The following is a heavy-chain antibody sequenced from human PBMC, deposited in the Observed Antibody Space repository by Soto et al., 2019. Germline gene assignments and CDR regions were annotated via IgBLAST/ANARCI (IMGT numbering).Heavy chain of an antibody. CDR2: IYYSGST. J-gene: IGHJ6*02. Sequence: SETLSLTCTVSGGSVSSGSYYWSWIRQPPGKGLEWIGYIYYSGSTDYNPSLKSRVTISVDTSKNQFSLKLSSVTAADTAVYYCARDRYYGDYEYREGYYYGMDVWGQGTTVTVSS. V-gene: IGHV4-61*01. CDR3: ARDRYYGDYEYREGYYYGMDV. CDR1: GGSVSSGSYY. D-gene: IGHD4-17*01.